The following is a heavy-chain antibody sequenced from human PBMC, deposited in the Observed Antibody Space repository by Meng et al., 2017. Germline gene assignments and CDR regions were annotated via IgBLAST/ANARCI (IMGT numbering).Heavy chain of an antibody. V-gene: IGHV3-15*01. Sequence: VRLWESGGGLVKPGGSLRLSCVASGFRVTDAWMSWVRQAPGKGLEWVGRINSNSDGGTTDYAAPVKGRFTISRDDSKNTLYLQMNSLITEDTAVYFCATGAAAADHWGQGTLVTVSS. J-gene: IGHJ4*02. CDR3: ATGAAAADH. CDR2: INSNSDGGTT. D-gene: IGHD6-13*01. CDR1: GFRVTDAW.